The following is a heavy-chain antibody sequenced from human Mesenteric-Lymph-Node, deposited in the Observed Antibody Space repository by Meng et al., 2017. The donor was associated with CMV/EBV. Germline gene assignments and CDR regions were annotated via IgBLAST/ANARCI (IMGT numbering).Heavy chain of an antibody. CDR3: AKPLSPYDFWSGPDF. CDR2: ISWNSGNI. Sequence: GGSLRLSCEASGFTFDDYAMHWVRQAPGKGLEWVSGISWNSGNIDYADSVKGRFTISRDNAKSSLYLQMNSLKPEDTAFYFCAKPLSPYDFWSGPDFWGQGTLVTVSS. J-gene: IGHJ4*02. V-gene: IGHV3-9*01. CDR1: GFTFDDYA. D-gene: IGHD3-3*01.